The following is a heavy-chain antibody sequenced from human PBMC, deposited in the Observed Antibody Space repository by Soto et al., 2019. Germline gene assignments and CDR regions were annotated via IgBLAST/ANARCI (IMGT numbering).Heavy chain of an antibody. CDR2: IYPGDSDT. V-gene: IGHV5-51*01. CDR1: VYSFTSYW. Sequence: PGESLKISCKGSVYSFTSYWIGWVRQMPGKGLEWMGIIYPGDSDTKYNPSFQGQVTISADKSITTTYLQWSSLKASDTAIYYCAASIFYYGMDVWGQGTTVTVSS. J-gene: IGHJ6*02. CDR3: AASIFYYGMDV.